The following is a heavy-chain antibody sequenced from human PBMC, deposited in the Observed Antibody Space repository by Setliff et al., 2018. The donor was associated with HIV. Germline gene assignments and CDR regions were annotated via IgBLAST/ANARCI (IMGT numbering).Heavy chain of an antibody. CDR2: LHTSGST. CDR3: ARHRVITGSFDS. D-gene: IGHD3-10*01. CDR1: GGSFNSGGYY. J-gene: IGHJ4*02. V-gene: IGHV4-39*01. Sequence: PSETLSLTCTVSGGSFNSGGYYWSWVRQAPGEGLEWLGFLHTSGSTSYNPSLKSRVTISVDTSKNQFSLRVNSVTAADTAVFYCARHRVITGSFDSWGQGTLVTVSS.